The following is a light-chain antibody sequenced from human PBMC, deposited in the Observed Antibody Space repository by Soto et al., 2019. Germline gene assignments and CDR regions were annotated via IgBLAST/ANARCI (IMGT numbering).Light chain of an antibody. CDR2: GAS. CDR1: QSVSSN. Sequence: EMVMTQSPATLSVSPGERATLSCRASQSVSSNLAWYQQKLGQAPRLLIYGASTRATGIPARFSGSGSGTEFTLTISRLQSEDFAVYYCQQYNNWPLTVGGGTKVEIK. J-gene: IGKJ4*01. V-gene: IGKV3-15*01. CDR3: QQYNNWPLT.